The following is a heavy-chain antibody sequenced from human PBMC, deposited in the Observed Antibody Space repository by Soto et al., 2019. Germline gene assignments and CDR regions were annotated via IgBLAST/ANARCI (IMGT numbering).Heavy chain of an antibody. CDR2: ISYDGSNK. D-gene: IGHD6-19*01. Sequence: QVQLVESGGGVVQPGRSLRLSCAASGFTFSSYGMHWVRQAPGKGLEWGAVISYDGSNKNYADSVKGRFTISRDNSKNTQYMQMNSLRAEDTAVYYCADEYGGGWVDYWGQGTLGTVSS. V-gene: IGHV3-30*03. CDR3: ADEYGGGWVDY. CDR1: GFTFSSYG. J-gene: IGHJ4*02.